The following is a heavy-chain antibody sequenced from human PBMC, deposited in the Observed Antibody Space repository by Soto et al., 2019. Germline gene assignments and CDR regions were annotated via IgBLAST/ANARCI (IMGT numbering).Heavy chain of an antibody. Sequence: SEALSLTCTVSGGFVRSYYWSWIRQPPGKGLEWIGYVYYSGSTNYNPSLKSRVTIPVDTSKNQFSLKLSSVTAADTAVYYCARGMITFGGVIILQDWMSFDFRGQGTLVTVSS. CDR2: VYYSGST. V-gene: IGHV4-59*02. CDR1: GGFVRSYY. D-gene: IGHD3-16*02. CDR3: ARGMITFGGVIILQDWMSFDF. J-gene: IGHJ3*01.